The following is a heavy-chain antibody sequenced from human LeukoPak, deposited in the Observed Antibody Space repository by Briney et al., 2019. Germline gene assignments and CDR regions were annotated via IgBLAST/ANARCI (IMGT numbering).Heavy chain of an antibody. CDR1: GYSISSGYY. CDR3: ARHAYSRGVFDY. V-gene: IGHV4-38-2*01. CDR2: IYQSGNA. Sequence: SETLSLTCAVSGYSISSGYYCGWIRQPPGQGLEWIGSIYQSGNAYYNPSLKSRVTISVDTSKDQFSLKLSSVTAADTAVYYCARHAYSRGVFDYWGQGTLVTVSS. J-gene: IGHJ4*02. D-gene: IGHD3-16*01.